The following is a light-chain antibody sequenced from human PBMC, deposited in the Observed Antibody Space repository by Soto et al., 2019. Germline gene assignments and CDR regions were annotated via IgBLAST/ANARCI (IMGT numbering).Light chain of an antibody. J-gene: IGLJ2*01. CDR3: SSYSSSTTHVV. CDR2: DVT. V-gene: IGLV2-14*03. CDR1: SSDVGDFNY. Sequence: QSALTQPASVSGSPGRSVTISCTGTSSDVGDFNYVSWYKHLPGRAPKLIIYDVTNRPSGISYRFSASKSGSTASLTISGLQAEDEADYYCSSYSSSTTHVVFGGGTKLTVL.